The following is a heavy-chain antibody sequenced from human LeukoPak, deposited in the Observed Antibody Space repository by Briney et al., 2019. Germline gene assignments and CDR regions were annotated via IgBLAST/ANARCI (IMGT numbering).Heavy chain of an antibody. CDR2: ISSSGSTI. Sequence: GGSLRLSCAASGFTFSSYSMSWIRQAPGKGLEWLSYISSSGSTIYYADSVKGRFTISRDNAKNSLYLQMNSLRAEDTAVYYCARAVGASEGFDYWGQGTLVTVSS. CDR3: ARAVGASEGFDY. V-gene: IGHV3-48*04. CDR1: GFTFSSYS. J-gene: IGHJ4*02. D-gene: IGHD1-26*01.